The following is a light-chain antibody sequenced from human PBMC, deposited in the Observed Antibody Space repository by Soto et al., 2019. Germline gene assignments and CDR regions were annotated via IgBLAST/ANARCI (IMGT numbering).Light chain of an antibody. CDR3: EKYNSAPLT. J-gene: IGKJ4*01. V-gene: IGKV1-27*01. CDR1: LPISNY. Sequence: DIQMTQSPSSLSASVGDRVTITCRASLPISNYLARYQQKPGKIPNLLIYAASTLQAGVRSRFSGSGSGTDFTRTISSLQPEDVAAYYWEKYNSAPLTVGGGTKVEIK. CDR2: AAS.